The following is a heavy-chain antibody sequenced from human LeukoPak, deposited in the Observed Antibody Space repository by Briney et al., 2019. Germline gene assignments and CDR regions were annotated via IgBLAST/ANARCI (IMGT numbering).Heavy chain of an antibody. CDR3: ARAEYSSSWYGGSGYYYGMDV. CDR1: GYTFTSYA. D-gene: IGHD6-13*01. Sequence: ASVKVSCKASGYTFTSYAMNWVRQAPGQGLEWMGWINTNTGNPTYAQGFTGRFVFSLDTSVSTAYLQISSLKAEDTAVYYCARAEYSSSWYGGSGYYYGMDVWGQGTTVTVSS. J-gene: IGHJ6*02. CDR2: INTNTGNP. V-gene: IGHV7-4-1*02.